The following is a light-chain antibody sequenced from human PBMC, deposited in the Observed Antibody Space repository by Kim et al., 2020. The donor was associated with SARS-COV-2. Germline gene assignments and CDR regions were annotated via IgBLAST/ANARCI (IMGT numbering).Light chain of an antibody. Sequence: ITKHLNWFQQKPGKAPRLLISGASDLETGVPVRFSGTSAGTDFSFTINSLQPEDAGTYFCQQYESLPFTFGPGTKVDIK. CDR1: ITKH. V-gene: IGKV1-33*01. CDR2: GAS. J-gene: IGKJ3*01. CDR3: QQYESLPFT.